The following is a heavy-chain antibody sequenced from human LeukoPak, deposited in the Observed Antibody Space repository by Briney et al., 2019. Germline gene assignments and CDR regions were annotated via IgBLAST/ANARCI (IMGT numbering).Heavy chain of an antibody. D-gene: IGHD6-6*01. J-gene: IGHJ5*02. CDR2: IFQTGSA. V-gene: IGHV4-39*01. CDR1: GGSINNKLYY. Sequence: SETLSLPSTVSGGSINNKLYYWGWIRQPPGKSLEWIGNIFQTGSAYYNPSLKSRVTISLDTSRNQFSLKLISVTAADTAFYYCARKASTKGSSDWFDPWGQGTLVTVSS. CDR3: ARKASTKGSSDWFDP.